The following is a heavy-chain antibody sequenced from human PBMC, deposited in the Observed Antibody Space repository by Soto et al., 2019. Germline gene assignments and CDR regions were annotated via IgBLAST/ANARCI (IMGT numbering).Heavy chain of an antibody. V-gene: IGHV3-33*01. CDR1: GFTFSSYG. D-gene: IGHD1-26*01. Sequence: QVQLVESGGGVVQPGRSLRLSCAASGFTFSSYGMHWVRQAPGNGLEWVAVIWFDGSNQYYADSVKGRFTISRDNSKNTLYLQMNSLRAEDTAVYYCARGVGTYYNGMDVWGQGTTVTVSS. J-gene: IGHJ6*02. CDR2: IWFDGSNQ. CDR3: ARGVGTYYNGMDV.